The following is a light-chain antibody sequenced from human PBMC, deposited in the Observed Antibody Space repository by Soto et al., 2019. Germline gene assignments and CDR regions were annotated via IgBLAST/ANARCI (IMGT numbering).Light chain of an antibody. CDR1: RDVGSD. Sequence: QMTQSPSSLSASVGEKIIITCRASRDVGSDVSWYQQKPGKAPKFLIYKTSNLESGVPSRFSGSGSGTEFTLTITSLQPDDFATYYCLHYDDDSETFGQGTKVDIK. CDR2: KTS. CDR3: LHYDDDSET. J-gene: IGKJ1*01. V-gene: IGKV1-5*03.